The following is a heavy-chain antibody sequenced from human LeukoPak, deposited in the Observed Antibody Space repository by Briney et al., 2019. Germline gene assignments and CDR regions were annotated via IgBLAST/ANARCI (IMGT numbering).Heavy chain of an antibody. CDR1: GFTFSNAW. CDR2: IKSKTDGGTT. D-gene: IGHD2-21*02. V-gene: IGHV3-15*01. J-gene: IGHJ6*03. CDR3: TTDVSGVTFGNYYCYYMDV. Sequence: GGSLRLSCAASGFTFSNAWMSWVRQAPGKGLEWVGRIKSKTDGGTTDYAAPVKGRFTISRDDSKNTLYLQMNSLKTEDTAVYYCTTDVSGVTFGNYYCYYMDVWGKGTTVTVSS.